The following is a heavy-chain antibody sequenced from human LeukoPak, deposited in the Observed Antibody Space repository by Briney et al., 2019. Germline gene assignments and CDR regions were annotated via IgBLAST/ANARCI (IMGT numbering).Heavy chain of an antibody. CDR1: GGSISSYY. V-gene: IGHV4-59*12. Sequence: SETLSLTCTVSGGSISSYYWSWIRQPPGKGLEWIGYIYYSGSTNYNPSLKSRVTISVDTSKNQFSLKLSSVTAADTAVYYCAREGIAARLEYYFDYWGQGTLVTVSS. CDR3: AREGIAARLEYYFDY. D-gene: IGHD6-6*01. CDR2: IYYSGST. J-gene: IGHJ4*02.